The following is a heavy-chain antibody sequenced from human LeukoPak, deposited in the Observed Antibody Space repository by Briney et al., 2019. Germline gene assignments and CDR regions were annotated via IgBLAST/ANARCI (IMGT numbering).Heavy chain of an antibody. CDR2: IWYDGSNK. J-gene: IGHJ3*02. Sequence: GGSLRLSCAASGFTFSSYGMHWVRQAPGKGLEWVAVIWYDGSNKYYADSVKGRFTISRDNSKNTLYLQMNSLRAEDTAVYYCARWGSDMAVAGPDAFDIWGQGTMVTVSS. CDR1: GFTFSSYG. CDR3: ARWGSDMAVAGPDAFDI. D-gene: IGHD6-19*01. V-gene: IGHV3-33*01.